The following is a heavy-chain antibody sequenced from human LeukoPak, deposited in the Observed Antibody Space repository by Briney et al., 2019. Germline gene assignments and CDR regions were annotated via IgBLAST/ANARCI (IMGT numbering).Heavy chain of an antibody. CDR2: ISGSGGST. CDR3: AKDGPKVRAIPNYFDY. CDR1: GFTFSDYY. D-gene: IGHD1-26*01. J-gene: IGHJ4*02. V-gene: IGHV3-23*01. Sequence: GGSLRLSCAASGFTFSDYYMSWIRQAPGKGLEWVSAISGSGGSTYYADSVKGRFTISRDNSKNTLYLQMNSLRAEDTAVYYCAKDGPKVRAIPNYFDYWGQGTLVTVSS.